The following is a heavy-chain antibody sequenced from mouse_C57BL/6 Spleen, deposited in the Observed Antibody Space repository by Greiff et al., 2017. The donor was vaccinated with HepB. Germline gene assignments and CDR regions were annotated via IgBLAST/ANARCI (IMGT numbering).Heavy chain of an antibody. D-gene: IGHD2-5*01. CDR2: INPNNGGT. CDR1: GYTFTDYN. V-gene: IGHV1-22*01. CDR3: AKKGYSNYFDY. Sequence: VQLQQSGPELVKPGASVKMSCKASGYTFTDYNMHWVKQSHGKSLEWIGYINPNNGGTSYNQKFKGKATLTVNKSSSTAYMELRSLTSEDSAVYYCAKKGYSNYFDYWGQGTTLTVSS. J-gene: IGHJ2*01.